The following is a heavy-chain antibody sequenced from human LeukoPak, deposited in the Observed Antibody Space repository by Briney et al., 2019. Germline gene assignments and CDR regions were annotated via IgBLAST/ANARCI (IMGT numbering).Heavy chain of an antibody. J-gene: IGHJ6*02. CDR2: ISAYNGNT. Sequence: GASVKVFCKASGYTFSNYGISWVRQAPGQGLEWMGWISAYNGNTKYAQRFQGRVTMTTDTSTSTAYMELRSLISEDTAVYFCARGIVGATALMDVWGQGNTVTVSS. D-gene: IGHD1-26*01. CDR1: GYTFSNYG. V-gene: IGHV1-18*01. CDR3: ARGIVGATALMDV.